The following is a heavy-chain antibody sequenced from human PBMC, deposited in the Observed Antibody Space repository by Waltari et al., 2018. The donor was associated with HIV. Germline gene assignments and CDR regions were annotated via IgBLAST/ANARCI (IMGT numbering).Heavy chain of an antibody. Sequence: QVQLQESGPGLVKPSETLSLTCTVSGGSISSYSWSWIRQPPGKGLEWIGYIYYSGSTNYNPALKSRVTISVDTSKNQFSLKLSSVTAADTAVYYCARLPTGVSVVTPLWFDPWGQGTLVTVSS. CDR3: ARLPTGVSVVTPLWFDP. J-gene: IGHJ5*02. CDR2: IYYSGST. V-gene: IGHV4-59*08. D-gene: IGHD2-15*01. CDR1: GGSISSYS.